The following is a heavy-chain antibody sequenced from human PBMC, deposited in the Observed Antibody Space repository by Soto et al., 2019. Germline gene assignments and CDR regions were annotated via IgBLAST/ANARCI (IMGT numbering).Heavy chain of an antibody. J-gene: IGHJ6*02. CDR3: ARVPSYGSGSFKNYYYYGMDV. V-gene: IGHV4-34*01. Sequence: PEETLSLTCAVYGGSFSGYYWSWIRQPPGKGLEWIGEINHSGSTNYNPSLKSRVTISVDTSKNQFSLKLSSVTAADTAVYYCARVPSYGSGSFKNYYYYGMDVWGQGTTVTVSS. CDR1: GGSFSGYY. D-gene: IGHD3-10*01. CDR2: INHSGST.